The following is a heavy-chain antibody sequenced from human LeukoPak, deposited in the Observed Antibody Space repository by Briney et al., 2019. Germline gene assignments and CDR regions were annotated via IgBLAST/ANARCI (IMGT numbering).Heavy chain of an antibody. J-gene: IGHJ6*03. CDR2: IYHSGST. D-gene: IGHD3-10*01. CDR3: ARVGLSSGSPYYYMDV. CDR1: GYSISSGYY. Sequence: SETLSLTCTVSGYSISSGYYWGWIRQPPGKGLEWIGSIYHSGSTYYNPSLKSRVTISVDTSKNQFSLKLSSETAADTAVYYCARVGLSSGSPYYYMDVWGKGTTVTVSS. V-gene: IGHV4-38-2*02.